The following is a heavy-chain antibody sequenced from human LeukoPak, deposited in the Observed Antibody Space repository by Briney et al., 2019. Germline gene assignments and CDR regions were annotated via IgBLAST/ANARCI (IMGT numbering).Heavy chain of an antibody. J-gene: IGHJ6*03. Sequence: SETLSLTCTVSGGSISSYYWSWIQQPPGKGLEWIGYIYYSGSTNYNPSLKSRVTISVDTSKNQFSLKLSSVTVADTAVYYCARETSQKGAHYMDVWGKGTTVTISS. CDR2: IYYSGST. CDR1: GGSISSYY. V-gene: IGHV4-59*01. CDR3: ARETSQKGAHYMDV. D-gene: IGHD3-16*01.